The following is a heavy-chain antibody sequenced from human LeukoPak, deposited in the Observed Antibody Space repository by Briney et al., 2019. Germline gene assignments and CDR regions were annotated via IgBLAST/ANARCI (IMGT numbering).Heavy chain of an antibody. V-gene: IGHV3-7*05. CDR1: AFTSSSHW. CDR3: ATGPKALIVVPVMVY. Sequence: PGGSLRLSYAASAFTSSSHWTSSVRQAPRKRLESVANIKQDGSEKYYVDSVKGRFTISRDNAKNSLYQQMNSLRAEDTAVYCCATGPKALIVVPVMVYWGQGTLVTVSS. J-gene: IGHJ4*02. CDR2: IKQDGSEK. D-gene: IGHD2-2*01.